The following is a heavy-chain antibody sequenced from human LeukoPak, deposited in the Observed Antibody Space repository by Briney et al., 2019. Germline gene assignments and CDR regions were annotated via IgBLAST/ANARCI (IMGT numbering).Heavy chain of an antibody. CDR1: GFTFSSYW. CDR3: ALYYDFWSGYDY. CDR2: INSDGSST. J-gene: IGHJ4*02. V-gene: IGHV3-74*01. D-gene: IGHD3-3*01. Sequence: GGSLRLXCAASGFTFSSYWMHWVRRAPGKGLVSVSRINSDGSSTSYADSVKGRFTISRDNAKNTLYLQMNSLRAEDTAVYYCALYYDFWSGYDYWGQGTLVTVSS.